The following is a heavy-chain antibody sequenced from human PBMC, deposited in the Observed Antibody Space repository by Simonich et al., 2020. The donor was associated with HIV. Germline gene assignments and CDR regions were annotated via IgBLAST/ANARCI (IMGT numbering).Heavy chain of an antibody. D-gene: IGHD4-17*01. CDR1: GGSISRYY. Sequence: HVQLQESGPGLVKPSETLSLTCTVSGGSISRYYWSWLRQPPGKGLEWIGYIFDNGFTNYNPSLKSRVTISVDTSKNQFSLKMTSVTAADTAVYYCARAPDYGANVYFDYWGQGTLVTVSS. J-gene: IGHJ4*02. V-gene: IGHV4-59*01. CDR3: ARAPDYGANVYFDY. CDR2: IFDNGFT.